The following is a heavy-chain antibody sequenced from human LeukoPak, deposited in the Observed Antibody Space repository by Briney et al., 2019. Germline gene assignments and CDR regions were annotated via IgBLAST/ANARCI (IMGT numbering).Heavy chain of an antibody. CDR2: INPSGGST. CDR1: GFTFSSYG. Sequence: PGGSLRLSCAASGFTFSSYGMHWVRQAPGQGLEWMGIINPSGGSTSYAQKFQGRVTMTRDTSTSTVYMELSSLRSEDTAVYYCARGTSSYFDYWGQGTLVTVSS. J-gene: IGHJ4*02. V-gene: IGHV1-46*01. CDR3: ARGTSSYFDY.